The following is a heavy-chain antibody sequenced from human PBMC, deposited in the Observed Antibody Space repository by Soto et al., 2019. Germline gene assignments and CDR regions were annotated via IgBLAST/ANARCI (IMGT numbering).Heavy chain of an antibody. CDR1: GFTFSSDA. J-gene: IGHJ6*02. V-gene: IGHV3-30-3*01. D-gene: IGHD2-15*01. CDR3: ARAGCDGGSCYTLVGLCYGMDV. Sequence: QVQLVESGGGVVQPGRSLRLSCAASGFTFSSDAMYWVRQAPGKGLEWVAVISYEGNNKYYADSVKGRFTIYRENSKNTLYLQMDSLRDEDTAVYYCARAGCDGGSCYTLVGLCYGMDVWGQGTTVTVSS. CDR2: ISYEGNNK.